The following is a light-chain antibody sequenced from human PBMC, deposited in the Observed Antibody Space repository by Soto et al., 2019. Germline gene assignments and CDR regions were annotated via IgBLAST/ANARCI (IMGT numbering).Light chain of an antibody. Sequence: EIVLTQSPATLSLSPGQRATLSCRASQSIGNYLAWYQQKPGQAPRLLMYDASTRATAIPARFSGSGSGTDFTLNISSLEPEDFAVYHCQQRRNWITFGGGTKVEIK. CDR3: QQRRNWIT. CDR2: DAS. CDR1: QSIGNY. V-gene: IGKV3-11*01. J-gene: IGKJ4*01.